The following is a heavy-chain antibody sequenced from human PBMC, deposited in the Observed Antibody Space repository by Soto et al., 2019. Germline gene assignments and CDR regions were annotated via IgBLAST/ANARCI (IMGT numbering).Heavy chain of an antibody. CDR1: ASIFKGHG. J-gene: IGHJ4*02. V-gene: IGHV3-33*08. D-gene: IGHD1-26*01. Sequence: QVQLVESGGGVVQPGGSLRLSCAASASIFKGHGMHWVRQAPGKGLEWVAIIWFDGSDEHYGDSVEGRFTISRDNSKNMLYLQMNSLRVEDTAVYYCARDGVGATTFFGFLDYWGQGTLVTVSS. CDR2: IWFDGSDE. CDR3: ARDGVGATTFFGFLDY.